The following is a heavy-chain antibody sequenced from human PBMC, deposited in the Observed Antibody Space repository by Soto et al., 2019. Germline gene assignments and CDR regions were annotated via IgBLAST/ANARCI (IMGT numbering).Heavy chain of an antibody. CDR2: IYYSGST. CDR1: GGSISSRNYY. CDR3: ARHIPYLEWSNPKCFDP. D-gene: IGHD3-3*01. Sequence: LSLTCTVSGGSISSRNYYWGWIRQPPGKGLEWIGTIYYSGSTYYNPSLQSRITISVDSSKNQFSLKLGSVTAADTALYYCARHIPYLEWSNPKCFDPWGQGTLVTVSS. V-gene: IGHV4-39*01. J-gene: IGHJ5*02.